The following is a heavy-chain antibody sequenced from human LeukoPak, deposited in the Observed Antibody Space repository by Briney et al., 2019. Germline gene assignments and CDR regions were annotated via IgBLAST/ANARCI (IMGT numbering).Heavy chain of an antibody. V-gene: IGHV4-39*01. Sequence: KPSETLSLTCTVSGGSISSSGYYWGWMRQPPGKGLEWIASIYYSGSTYYNPSLKSRVTISVDTSKNQLSLKLSSLTAADTAVYYCARHEYSGSYYGLSWFDPWGQGTLLTVSS. CDR2: IYYSGST. CDR3: ARHEYSGSYYGLSWFDP. CDR1: GGSISSSGYY. J-gene: IGHJ5*02. D-gene: IGHD1-26*01.